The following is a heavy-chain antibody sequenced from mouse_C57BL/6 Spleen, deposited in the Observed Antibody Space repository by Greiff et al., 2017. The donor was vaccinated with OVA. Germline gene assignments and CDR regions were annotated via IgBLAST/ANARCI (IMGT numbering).Heavy chain of an antibody. Sequence: QVQLKQPGAELVMPGASVKLSCKASGYTFTSYWMHWVKQRPGQGLEWIGEIDPSDSYTNYNQKFKGKSTLTVDKSSSTAYMQLSSLTSEDSAVYYCARRHYYGSSFDYWGQGTTLTVSS. CDR2: IDPSDSYT. V-gene: IGHV1-69*01. J-gene: IGHJ2*01. CDR1: GYTFTSYW. CDR3: ARRHYYGSSFDY. D-gene: IGHD1-1*01.